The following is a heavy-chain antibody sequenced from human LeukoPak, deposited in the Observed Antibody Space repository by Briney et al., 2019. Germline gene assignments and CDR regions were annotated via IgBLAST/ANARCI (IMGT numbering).Heavy chain of an antibody. D-gene: IGHD2-2*01. V-gene: IGHV4-39*07. CDR1: GDSITSSSYY. CDR2: INHSGST. CDR3: ARSDFGDIVVVPAAPIGWFDP. J-gene: IGHJ5*02. Sequence: PSETLSLTCTVTGDSITSSSYYWGWIRQPPGKGLEWIGEINHSGSTNYNPSLKSRVTISVDTSKNQFSLKLSSVTAADTAVYYCARSDFGDIVVVPAAPIGWFDPWGQGTLVTVSS.